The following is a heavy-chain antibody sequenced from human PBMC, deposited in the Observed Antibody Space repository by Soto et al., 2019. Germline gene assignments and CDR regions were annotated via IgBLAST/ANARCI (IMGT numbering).Heavy chain of an antibody. CDR2: IDPSDSYT. J-gene: IGHJ6*02. D-gene: IGHD3-10*01. CDR1: GYSFTSYW. V-gene: IGHV5-10-1*01. Sequence: PGESLKISCKGSGYSFTSYWISWVRQMPGKGLEWMGRIDPSDSYTNYSPSFQGHVTISADKSISTAYLQWSSLKASDTAMYYCARRITGDYYYYGMDVWGQGTTVTVPS. CDR3: ARRITGDYYYYGMDV.